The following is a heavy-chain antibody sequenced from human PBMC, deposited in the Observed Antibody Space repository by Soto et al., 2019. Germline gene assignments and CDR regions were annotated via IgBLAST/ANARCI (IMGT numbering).Heavy chain of an antibody. CDR1: GCTFSSYT. J-gene: IGHJ6*03. Sequence: GASVKVSCKASGCTFSSYTISCVRQAPEQGLEWMGRIIPILGIANYAQKFQGRVTITADKSTSTAYMELSSLRSEDTAVYYCAKYKTTVTVASNPMDVWGKGTTVTVSS. CDR2: IIPILGIA. CDR3: AKYKTTVTVASNPMDV. D-gene: IGHD4-17*01. V-gene: IGHV1-69*02.